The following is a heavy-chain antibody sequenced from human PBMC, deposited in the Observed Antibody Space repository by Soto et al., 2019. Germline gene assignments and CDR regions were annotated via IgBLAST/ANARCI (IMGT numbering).Heavy chain of an antibody. CDR3: TTIGPYDSSGYYYTIDY. CDR1: GFTFSNAW. D-gene: IGHD3-22*01. V-gene: IGHV3-15*07. J-gene: IGHJ4*02. CDR2: IKSKTDGGTT. Sequence: EVQLVESGGGLVKPGGSLRLSCAASGFTFSNAWMNWVRQAPGKGREWVGRIKSKTDGGTTDYDAPVKGRFTISRDDSKNTLYLQMNSLKTEDTAVYYCTTIGPYDSSGYYYTIDYWGQGTLVTVSS.